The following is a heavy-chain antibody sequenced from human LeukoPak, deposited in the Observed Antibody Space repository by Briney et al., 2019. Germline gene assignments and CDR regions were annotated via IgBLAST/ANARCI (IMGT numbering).Heavy chain of an antibody. CDR1: GLTFSNAW. V-gene: IGHV3-15*01. J-gene: IGHJ4*02. CDR3: TTEVRYYGSGSYRY. Sequence: KSGGSLRLSCAASGLTFSNAWMSWVRQAPGKGLEWVGRIKSKTDGGTTDYAAPVKGRFTISRDDSKNTLYLQMNSLKTEDTAVYYCTTEVRYYGSGSYRYWGQGTLVTVSS. CDR2: IKSKTDGGTT. D-gene: IGHD3-10*01.